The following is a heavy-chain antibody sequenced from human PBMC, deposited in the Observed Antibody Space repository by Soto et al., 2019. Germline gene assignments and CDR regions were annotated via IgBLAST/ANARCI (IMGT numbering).Heavy chain of an antibody. CDR1: GFTVSNNY. Sequence: EVQLVESGGGLIQPGGSLRLSCAVSGFTVSNNYMSWVRQAPGKGLEGVSVIYSGGYTAYGDSVKGRFTISRDNSKNKIFLQMNGREPAATAVYYCGTHPGGGGYWGQGTLVTVSS. J-gene: IGHJ4*02. CDR3: GTHPGGGGY. D-gene: IGHD3-10*01. V-gene: IGHV3-53*01. CDR2: IYSGGYT.